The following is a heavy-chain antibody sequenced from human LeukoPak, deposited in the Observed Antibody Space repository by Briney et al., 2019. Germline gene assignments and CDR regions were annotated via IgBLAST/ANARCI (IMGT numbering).Heavy chain of an antibody. CDR1: GGSISRSY. CDR3: ARHDMDVAGAGLDYFDC. CDR2: IYSSGST. D-gene: IGHD6-13*01. V-gene: IGHV4-59*08. Sequence: SETLSLTCPVSGGSISRSYCSWIRQPPGKGLEWIGHIYSSGSTNYDPSLKSRVTISVDTSKDQFSLKLSSVTAADTAVYYCARHDMDVAGAGLDYFDCWGQGTLVTVSS. J-gene: IGHJ4*02.